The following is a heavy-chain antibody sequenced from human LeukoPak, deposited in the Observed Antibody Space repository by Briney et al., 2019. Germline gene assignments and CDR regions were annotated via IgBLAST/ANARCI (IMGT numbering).Heavy chain of an antibody. CDR1: GFTFSSYA. V-gene: IGHV3-30-3*01. Sequence: GRSLRLSCAASGFTFSSYAMPWVRQAPGKGLEWVAVISYDGSNKYYAGSVKGRFTISRDNSKNTLYLQMNSLRAEDTAVYYCARDVESGYVRRGQLDYWGQGTLVTVSS. D-gene: IGHD5-12*01. CDR3: ARDVESGYVRRGQLDY. J-gene: IGHJ4*02. CDR2: ISYDGSNK.